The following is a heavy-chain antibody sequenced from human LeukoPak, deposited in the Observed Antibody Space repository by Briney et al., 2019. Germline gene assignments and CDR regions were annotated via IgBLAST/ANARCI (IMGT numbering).Heavy chain of an antibody. CDR2: INPNSGGT. Sequence: ASVKVSCKASGYTFTGYYMHWVRQAPGQGLEWMEWINPNSGGTNYAQKFQGRVTMTRDTSISTAYMELSRLRSDDTAVYYCARVQVGYCSGGSCYLGAFDIWGQGTMVTVSS. V-gene: IGHV1-2*02. CDR1: GYTFTGYY. D-gene: IGHD2-15*01. CDR3: ARVQVGYCSGGSCYLGAFDI. J-gene: IGHJ3*02.